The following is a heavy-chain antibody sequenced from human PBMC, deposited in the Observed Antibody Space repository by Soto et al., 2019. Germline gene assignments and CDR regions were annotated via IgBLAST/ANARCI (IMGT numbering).Heavy chain of an antibody. Sequence: PSETLSLTCAVYGGSFSGYYWSWIRQPPGKGLEWIGEINHSGSTNYNPSLKSRVTISVDTSKNQFSLKLSSVTAADTAVYYCARGHTKKYCGGDCYLFDYWGQGTLVTVSS. D-gene: IGHD2-21*02. CDR1: GGSFSGYY. CDR2: INHSGST. J-gene: IGHJ4*02. V-gene: IGHV4-34*01. CDR3: ARGHTKKYCGGDCYLFDY.